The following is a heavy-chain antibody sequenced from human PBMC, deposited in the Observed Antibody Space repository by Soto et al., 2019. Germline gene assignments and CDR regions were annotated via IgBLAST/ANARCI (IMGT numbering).Heavy chain of an antibody. D-gene: IGHD2-21*01. Sequence: EVQLVESGGGLANPGGSLRLSCAASGFIFSSYSLHWVLQAPGMALVWVSFIDSRSGHIYYADSVKGRFTISRENAQNSLYLQRNSLRAEDTDVYYCAREPLFAGSYYNTDVWGKGTTVTVSS. CDR2: IDSRSGHI. CDR3: AREPLFAGSYYNTDV. V-gene: IGHV3-21*02. CDR1: GFIFSSYS. J-gene: IGHJ6*03.